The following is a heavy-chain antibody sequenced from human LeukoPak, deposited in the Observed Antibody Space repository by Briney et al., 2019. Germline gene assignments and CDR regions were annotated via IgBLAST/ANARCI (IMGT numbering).Heavy chain of an antibody. V-gene: IGHV3-48*01. CDR1: GFTFSSYS. Sequence: GGSLILSCAAFGFTFSSYSMNWVRQAPGKGLEWVSYISSSSSTIYYADSVKGRFTISRDNAKDSLYLQMNSLRAEDTAVYYCASGVGYDSSRYYDHWGQGTLVTVSS. D-gene: IGHD3-22*01. CDR3: ASGVGYDSSRYYDH. J-gene: IGHJ5*02. CDR2: ISSSSSTI.